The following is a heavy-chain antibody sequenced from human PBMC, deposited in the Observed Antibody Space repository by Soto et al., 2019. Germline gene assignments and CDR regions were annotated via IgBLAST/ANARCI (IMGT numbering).Heavy chain of an antibody. CDR3: TTTPLNSSGGPDAFDI. CDR1: GGKFSTFA. D-gene: IGHD6-25*01. V-gene: IGHV1-69*06. J-gene: IGHJ3*02. Sequence: QVQLVQSGAEVKRPGSSVKVSCKASGGKFSTFAINWVRQAPGHGLEWMGGIIPLFGEANYARKFQGRVTITADKSTSTAYLELSSLRSEDTAVYYCTTTPLNSSGGPDAFDIWGQGTMVTVSS. CDR2: IIPLFGEA.